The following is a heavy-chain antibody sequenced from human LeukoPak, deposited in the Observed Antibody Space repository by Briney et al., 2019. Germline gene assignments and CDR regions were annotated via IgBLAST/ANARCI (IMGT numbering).Heavy chain of an antibody. Sequence: SETLSLTCTVSGGSISSCYWSWIRQPAGKGLEWIGRIYTSGSTNYNPSLKSRVTMSVDTSKNQFSLKLSSVTAADTAVYYCAAYGSGSRYNWFDPWGQGTLVTVSS. J-gene: IGHJ5*02. V-gene: IGHV4-4*07. D-gene: IGHD3-10*01. CDR2: IYTSGST. CDR3: AAYGSGSRYNWFDP. CDR1: GGSISSCY.